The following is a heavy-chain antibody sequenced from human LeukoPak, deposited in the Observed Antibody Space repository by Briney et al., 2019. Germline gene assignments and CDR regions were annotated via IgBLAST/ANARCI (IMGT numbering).Heavy chain of an antibody. CDR3: ARDYGGHSGWFDP. D-gene: IGHD4-23*01. V-gene: IGHV3-53*01. CDR2: IYSGGST. Sequence: GGSLRLSCTASGFTVSNNYMSWIRQAPGKRLEWVSVIYSGGSTYYADSVKGRFTISRDNSKNTVYLQMNSLRAEDTAVYYCARDYGGHSGWFDPWGQGTLVTVSS. J-gene: IGHJ5*02. CDR1: GFTVSNNY.